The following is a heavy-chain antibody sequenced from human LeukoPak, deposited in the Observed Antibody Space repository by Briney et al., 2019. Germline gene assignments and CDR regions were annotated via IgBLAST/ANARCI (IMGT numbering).Heavy chain of an antibody. CDR2: ISDSGGST. CDR1: GFTFSSYA. V-gene: IGHV3-23*01. D-gene: IGHD3-3*01. CDR3: AKPGITIFGVVTNGVDV. J-gene: IGHJ6*02. Sequence: GGSLRLSCAASGFTFSSYAMSWVRQAPGKGLEWVSAISDSGGSTYYADSVKGRFTISRDNSKNTLYLQMNSLRAEDTAVYYCAKPGITIFGVVTNGVDVWGQGTTVTVSS.